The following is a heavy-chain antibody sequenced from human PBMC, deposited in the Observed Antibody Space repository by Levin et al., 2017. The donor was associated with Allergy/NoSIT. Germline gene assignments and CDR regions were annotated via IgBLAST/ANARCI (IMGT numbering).Heavy chain of an antibody. CDR1: GFTFSDYY. CDR2: ISSSGTYT. Sequence: GESLKISCAASGFTFSDYYMTWIRQAPGKGLEWLSYISSSGTYTNYADSMKGRFTISRDNAKNSLYLQMNTLRAEDTAVYYCARLRLLTSDFDYWGQGTLVTVSS. J-gene: IGHJ4*02. D-gene: IGHD3-9*01. CDR3: ARLRLLTSDFDY. V-gene: IGHV3-11*03.